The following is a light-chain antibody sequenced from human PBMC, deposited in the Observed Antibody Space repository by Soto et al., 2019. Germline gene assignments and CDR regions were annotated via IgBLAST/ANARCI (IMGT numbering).Light chain of an antibody. CDR2: DAF. Sequence: DIVLTQSPATLPLSPGERATLSCRASQSVSSYLAWYQQKPGQAPRLLIYDAFKRATGVPARFSGSGSGTDFTLTISSLEPADFAVYYCQQRSNWPRTFGQGTKVEIK. CDR3: QQRSNWPRT. J-gene: IGKJ1*01. V-gene: IGKV3-11*01. CDR1: QSVSSY.